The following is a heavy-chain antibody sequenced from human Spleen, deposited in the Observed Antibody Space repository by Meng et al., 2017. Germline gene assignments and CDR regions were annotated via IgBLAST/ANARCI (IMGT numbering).Heavy chain of an antibody. CDR3: ARGSVGGDFDP. D-gene: IGHD2-2*01. V-gene: IGHV1-3*01. CDR2: INAGNGNT. Sequence: QVQLVQSGAEVKKPGAPVKVSCKASGYTFTSYAMHWVRQAPGQRLEWMGWINAGNGNTNYAQKFQDRVTMTTDRSTSTAYMELRSLKSDDTAVYYCARGSVGGDFDPWGQGTLVTVSS. CDR1: GYTFTSYA. J-gene: IGHJ5*02.